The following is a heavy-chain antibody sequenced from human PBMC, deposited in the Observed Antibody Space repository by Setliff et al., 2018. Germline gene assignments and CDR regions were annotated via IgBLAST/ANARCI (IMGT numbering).Heavy chain of an antibody. CDR3: ARGRNVAARLFDS. Sequence: PSETLSLTCSVSGGSISSGSDYWAWIRQPAGKGLEWIGHIYTSGSTNYNPSLKSRVTISVDTSKNQFSLKVTSVTAADTALYYCARGRNVAARLFDSWGQGTLVTVSS. D-gene: IGHD6-6*01. J-gene: IGHJ4*02. CDR1: GGSISSGSDY. V-gene: IGHV4-61*09. CDR2: IYTSGST.